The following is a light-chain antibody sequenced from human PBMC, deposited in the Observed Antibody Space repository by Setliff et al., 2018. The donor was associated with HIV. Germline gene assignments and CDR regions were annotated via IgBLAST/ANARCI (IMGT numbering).Light chain of an antibody. Sequence: QSALAQPASVSGSPGQSTTISCTGTSNDVGRYDLVSWYQQRPARAPKLIIYEDDKRPSGVSDRFSGSKSGNTASLRISGLQAEDEADYHCCAYAGSSISIFGGGTKVTVL. V-gene: IGLV2-23*01. CDR1: SNDVGRYDL. CDR2: EDD. J-gene: IGLJ2*01. CDR3: CAYAGSSISI.